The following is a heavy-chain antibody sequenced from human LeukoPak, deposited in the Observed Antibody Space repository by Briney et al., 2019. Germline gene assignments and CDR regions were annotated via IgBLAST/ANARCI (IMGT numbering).Heavy chain of an antibody. Sequence: SGGSLRLSCAASGFTFSSYEMSWVRQAPGKGLEWVSYISSSGSTIYYADSVKGRFTISRDNAKNSLYLQMNSLRAEDTTVYYCARAPYYYDSSGYYFPYWGQGTLVTVSS. D-gene: IGHD3-22*01. CDR1: GFTFSSYE. CDR3: ARAPYYYDSSGYYFPY. J-gene: IGHJ4*02. V-gene: IGHV3-48*03. CDR2: ISSSGSTI.